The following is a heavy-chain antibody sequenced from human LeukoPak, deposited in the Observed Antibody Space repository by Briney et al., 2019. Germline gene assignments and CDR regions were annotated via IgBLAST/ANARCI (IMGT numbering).Heavy chain of an antibody. Sequence: PSETLSLTCTVSGGSISSYYWSWIRQPPGKGLEWIGYIYYGGSTNYNPSLKSRVTISVDTSKNQFSLKLSSVTAADTAVYYCARGSGGSWWNWFDPWGQGTLVTVSS. CDR3: ARGSGGSWWNWFDP. D-gene: IGHD2-15*01. CDR1: GGSISSYY. V-gene: IGHV4-59*01. J-gene: IGHJ5*02. CDR2: IYYGGST.